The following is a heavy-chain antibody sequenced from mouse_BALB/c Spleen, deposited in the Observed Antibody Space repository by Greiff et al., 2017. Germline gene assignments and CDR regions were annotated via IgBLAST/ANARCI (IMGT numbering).Heavy chain of an antibody. Sequence: EVQVVESGGGLVKPGGSLKLSCAASGFAFSSYDMSWVRQTPEKRLEWVAYISSGGGSTYYPDTVKGRFTISRDNAKNTLYLQMSSLKSEDTAMYYCARRDYGSSYWYFDVWGAGTTVTVSS. D-gene: IGHD1-1*01. CDR3: ARRDYGSSYWYFDV. CDR1: GFAFSSYD. CDR2: ISSGGGST. J-gene: IGHJ1*01. V-gene: IGHV5-12-1*01.